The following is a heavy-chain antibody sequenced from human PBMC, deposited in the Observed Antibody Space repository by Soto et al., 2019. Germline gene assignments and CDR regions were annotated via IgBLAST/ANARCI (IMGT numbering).Heavy chain of an antibody. D-gene: IGHD6-6*01. J-gene: IGHJ4*02. CDR3: ARCVGYRSSPRYCFDY. CDR2: INAGNGNT. CDR1: GYTFTSYA. V-gene: IGHV1-3*01. Sequence: ASVKVSCKASGYTFTSYAMHWVRQAPGQRLEWMGWINAGNGNTKYSQKFQGRVTITRDTSASTAYMELSSLRSEDTAVYYCARCVGYRSSPRYCFDYWGQGTLVTVSS.